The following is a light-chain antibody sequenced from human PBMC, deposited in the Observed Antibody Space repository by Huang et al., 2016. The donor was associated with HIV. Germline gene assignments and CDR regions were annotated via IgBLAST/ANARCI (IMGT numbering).Light chain of an antibody. CDR2: DAS. V-gene: IGKV3-11*01. Sequence: ESVLTQSPATLSLSPGERATLSCRASQSVSSYLAWYQQKVGQAPRLLIYDASKRATGIPARFRGSGSGTDFTLTISSPEPEDFAVYFCQQRYNWPLTFGGGTKVEIK. CDR1: QSVSSY. CDR3: QQRYNWPLT. J-gene: IGKJ4*01.